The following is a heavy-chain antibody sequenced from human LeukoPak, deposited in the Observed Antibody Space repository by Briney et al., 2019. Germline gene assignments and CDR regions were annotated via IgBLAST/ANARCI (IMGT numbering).Heavy chain of an antibody. D-gene: IGHD3-22*01. Sequence: SETLSLTCTVSGGSISSYYWSWIRQPPGKGLEWIGYIYYSGSTNYNPSLKSRVTISVDTSKNQFSLKLSSVTAADTAVYYCARIVSYYYDSSGYYYPGNWFDPWGQGTLVTVSS. J-gene: IGHJ5*02. CDR1: GGSISSYY. CDR2: IYYSGST. V-gene: IGHV4-59*01. CDR3: ARIVSYYYDSSGYYYPGNWFDP.